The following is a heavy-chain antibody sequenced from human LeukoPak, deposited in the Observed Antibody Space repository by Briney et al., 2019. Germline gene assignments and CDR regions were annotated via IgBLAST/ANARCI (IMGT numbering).Heavy chain of an antibody. CDR1: GGSISSYY. J-gene: IGHJ4*02. V-gene: IGHV4-59*08. D-gene: IGHD5-18*01. Sequence: PSETLSLTYTVSGGSISSYYWSWIRQPPGKGLEGMGYIYYSGSTNYNPSLKSRVTISVDTSKNQFSLKLSSVTAADTAVYYCARRAPYSYEWSTLDYWGQGTLVTVSS. CDR2: IYYSGST. CDR3: ARRAPYSYEWSTLDY.